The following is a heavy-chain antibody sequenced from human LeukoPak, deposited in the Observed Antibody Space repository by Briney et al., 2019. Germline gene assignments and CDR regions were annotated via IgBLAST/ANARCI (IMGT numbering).Heavy chain of an antibody. CDR2: ISAYNGNT. CDR1: GGTFSSYA. Sequence: ASVKVSCKASGGTFSSYAISWVRQAPGQGLEWMGWISAYNGNTNYAQKLQGRVTMTTDTSTSTAYMELRSLRSDDTAVYYCARAWQWLVHSHGWFDPWGQGTLVTVSS. D-gene: IGHD6-19*01. CDR3: ARAWQWLVHSHGWFDP. J-gene: IGHJ5*02. V-gene: IGHV1-18*01.